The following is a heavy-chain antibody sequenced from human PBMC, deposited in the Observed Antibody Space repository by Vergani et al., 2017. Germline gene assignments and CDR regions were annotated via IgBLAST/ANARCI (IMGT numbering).Heavy chain of an antibody. CDR1: GYTFTGYY. J-gene: IGHJ3*02. V-gene: IGHV1-2*02. CDR3: ERVMGPTDAFDI. Sequence: QVQLVQSGAEVKKPGASVKVSCKASGYTFTGYYMHWVRQAPGQGLEWMGWINPNSGGTNYAQKFQGRVTMTRDTSISTAYMELSRLRSDDTAVSYSERVMGPTDAFDIWGQGTMVTVSS. CDR2: INPNSGGT. D-gene: IGHD3-10*01.